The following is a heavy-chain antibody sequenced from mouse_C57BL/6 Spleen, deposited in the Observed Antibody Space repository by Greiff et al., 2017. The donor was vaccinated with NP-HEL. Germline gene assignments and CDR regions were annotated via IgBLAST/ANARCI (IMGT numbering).Heavy chain of an antibody. Sequence: VQLQQCGAELVKPGASVKLSCKASGYTFTEYTIHWVKQRSGQGLEWIGWFYPGSGSIKYNEKFKDKATLTADKSSSTVYMELSRLTSEDSAVYFCARHAHYYGSSYNYAMDYWGQGTSVTVSS. D-gene: IGHD1-1*01. V-gene: IGHV1-62-2*01. CDR2: FYPGSGSI. J-gene: IGHJ4*01. CDR3: ARHAHYYGSSYNYAMDY. CDR1: GYTFTEYT.